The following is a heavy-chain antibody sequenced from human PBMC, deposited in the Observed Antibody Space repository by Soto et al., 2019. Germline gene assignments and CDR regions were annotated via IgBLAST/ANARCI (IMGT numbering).Heavy chain of an antibody. V-gene: IGHV1-58*02. CDR2: IVVGSDNT. J-gene: IGHJ6*02. CDR3: AASPSFWQNYYYGAMDV. CDR1: GFTFTSSA. Sequence: QMQLVQSGPEVKKPGTSVKVSCKTSGFTFTSSAIQWVRQARGQRLEWIGWIVVGSDNTNYAQKFQERGTITRDLSTNTIYMDLSGLRSEDTAVYYWAASPSFWQNYYYGAMDVWGQGTTVTVSS.